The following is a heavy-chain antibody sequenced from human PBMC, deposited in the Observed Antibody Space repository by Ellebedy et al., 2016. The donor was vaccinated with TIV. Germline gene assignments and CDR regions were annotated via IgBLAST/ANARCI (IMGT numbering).Heavy chain of an antibody. Sequence: PGGSLRLSCAASGFAYGGFAMNWVRQAPGKGLEWVSSISYNGGDVFYADSVKGRFTISRDNAMNSLYLHINSLRAEDTAVYYCARFSRGAPFADYLYFMDVWGKGITVIVSS. D-gene: IGHD3-10*01. CDR2: ISYNGGDV. CDR3: ARFSRGAPFADYLYFMDV. J-gene: IGHJ6*03. CDR1: GFAYGGFA. V-gene: IGHV3-21*01.